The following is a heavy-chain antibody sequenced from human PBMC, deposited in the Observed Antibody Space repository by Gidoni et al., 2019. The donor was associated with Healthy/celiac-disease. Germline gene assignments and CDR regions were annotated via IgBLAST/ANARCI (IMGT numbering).Heavy chain of an antibody. CDR3: ARAPRGVYYYYGMDV. Sequence: QVQLQESGPGLVKPSETLSLTCTVSGASISNYYWTWIRQPPGKGLEWIGYIYYSGSTNYNPSLKSRVTISLDTSKNQFSLKLSSVTAADTAVYYCARAPRGVYYYYGMDVWGQGTTVTVSS. J-gene: IGHJ6*02. V-gene: IGHV4-59*01. CDR2: IYYSGST. CDR1: GASISNYY.